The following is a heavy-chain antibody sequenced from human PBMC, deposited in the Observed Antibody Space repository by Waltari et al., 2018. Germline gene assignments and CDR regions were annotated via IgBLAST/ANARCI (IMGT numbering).Heavy chain of an antibody. D-gene: IGHD6-6*01. Sequence: EVQLVESGGGLGQPGGSLRPSCAASGFAFKSFEMHWVRQAPGKGLEWVSHISSSGSAIYHADSVKGRFTISRDNAKNSLYLQMNNLRVDDTAIYYCAKGQFSTTSGCDYWGQGTLVTVSS. CDR3: AKGQFSTTSGCDY. CDR1: GFAFKSFE. CDR2: ISSSGSAI. J-gene: IGHJ4*02. V-gene: IGHV3-48*03.